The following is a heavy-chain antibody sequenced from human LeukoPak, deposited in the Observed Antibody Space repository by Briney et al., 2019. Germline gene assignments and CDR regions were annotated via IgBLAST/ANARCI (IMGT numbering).Heavy chain of an antibody. Sequence: GGSLPLSCAASGFTFSNYGMQWVRHAPGKGLEGVAFKRYDGSSQRYTDSVKGRFTISRDNSKNTVYLQMNSLRAEDTAVYYCAKRRDVAAGGSGAFDYWGQGSLVTVSS. J-gene: IGHJ4*02. V-gene: IGHV3-30*02. CDR2: KRYDGSSQ. CDR1: GFTFSNYG. D-gene: IGHD6-13*01. CDR3: AKRRDVAAGGSGAFDY.